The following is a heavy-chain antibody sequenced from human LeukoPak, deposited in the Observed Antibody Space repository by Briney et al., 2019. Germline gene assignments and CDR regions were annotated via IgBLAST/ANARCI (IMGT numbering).Heavy chain of an antibody. CDR3: SSGGYCTSTSCYGEH. D-gene: IGHD2-2*01. V-gene: IGHV3-23*01. Sequence: GGSLRLSCAASRFTFSNYAMSWVRQAPGKGLEWVSAITGNGDYTDYADSVKGRFTISRDNSKNTAYLQMNSLKTEDTAVYYCSSGGYCTSTSCYGEHWGQGTLVTVSS. CDR2: ITGNGDYT. J-gene: IGHJ4*02. CDR1: RFTFSNYA.